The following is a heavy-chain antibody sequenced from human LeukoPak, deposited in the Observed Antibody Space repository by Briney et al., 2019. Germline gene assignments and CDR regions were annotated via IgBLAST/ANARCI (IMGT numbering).Heavy chain of an antibody. D-gene: IGHD3-16*02. Sequence: SETLSLTCTVSGGSISSSSYYWGWIRQPPGKGLEWIGSIYYSGSTYYNPSLKSRVTISVDTSKNQFSLKLSSVTAADTAVYYCARCPHYVWGSYRYKGCYFDYWGQGTLVTVSS. V-gene: IGHV4-39*01. CDR3: ARCPHYVWGSYRYKGCYFDY. CDR1: GGSISSSSYY. CDR2: IYYSGST. J-gene: IGHJ4*02.